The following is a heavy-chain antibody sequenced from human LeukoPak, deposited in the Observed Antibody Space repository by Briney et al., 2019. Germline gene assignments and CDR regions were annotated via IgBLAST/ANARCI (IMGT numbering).Heavy chain of an antibody. J-gene: IGHJ5*02. D-gene: IGHD6-25*01. Sequence: SETLSLTCTVSGGFISSYYWSWIRQPPGKGLEWIGYIYYSGSTNYNPSLKSRVTISEDTSKNQFSLKLSSVTAADTAVYYCAREVAALFDPWGQGTLVTVSS. CDR3: AREVAALFDP. CDR2: IYYSGST. CDR1: GGFISSYY. V-gene: IGHV4-59*12.